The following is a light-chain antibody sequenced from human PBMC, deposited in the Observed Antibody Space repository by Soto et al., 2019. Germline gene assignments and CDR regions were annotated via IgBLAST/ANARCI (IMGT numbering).Light chain of an antibody. J-gene: IGKJ2*01. CDR2: DAS. CDR1: QSISGG. CDR3: QQYHSYPYT. Sequence: DIHLTQSPSTLSAFVGDRVTISCRARQSISGGLAWYQQKAGRAPNLLIYDASTLETGVPLRFSGSGSGTEFTLTISGLQPDDFATYYCQQYHSYPYTFGQGTKLEIK. V-gene: IGKV1-5*01.